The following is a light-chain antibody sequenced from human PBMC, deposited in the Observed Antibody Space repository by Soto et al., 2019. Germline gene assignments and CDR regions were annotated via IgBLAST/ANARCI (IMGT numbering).Light chain of an antibody. CDR2: EVS. CDR3: CSYAGSSTSPYV. J-gene: IGLJ1*01. V-gene: IGLV2-23*02. Sequence: QSALTQPASVSVSPGQSSTISCTGTSSDVGSYNLVSWYQHHPGKAPKLMIYEVSKRPSGVSNRFSGSKSGNTASLTISGLQAEDEADYYCCSYAGSSTSPYVFGTGTKVTVL. CDR1: SSDVGSYNL.